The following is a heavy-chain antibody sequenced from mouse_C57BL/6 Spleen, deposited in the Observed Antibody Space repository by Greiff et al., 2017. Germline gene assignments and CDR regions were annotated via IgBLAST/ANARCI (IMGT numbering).Heavy chain of an antibody. CDR3: ARSGARYCEV. J-gene: IGHJ1*03. D-gene: IGHD3-1*01. CDR2: INPSTGGT. Sequence: VQLQQSGPELVKPGASVKISCKASGYSFTGYYMNWVKQSPEKSLEWIGEINPSTGGTTYNQKFKAKATLTVDKSSSTAYLQHKSLTSEDSAVYDCARSGARYCEVWGTGTTVTVSS. V-gene: IGHV1-42*01. CDR1: GYSFTGYY.